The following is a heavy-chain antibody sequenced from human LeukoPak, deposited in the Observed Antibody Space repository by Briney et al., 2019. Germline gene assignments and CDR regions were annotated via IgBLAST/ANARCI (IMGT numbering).Heavy chain of an antibody. Sequence: SETLSLTCTVSGDSVSNYYWSWIRQPPGKGLEWIGSIYHSGSTYYNPSPKSRVTISVDTSKNQFSLKLSSVTAADTAVYYCARAMTTYYYGSGESGGFDYWGQGTLVTVSS. V-gene: IGHV4-38-2*02. CDR3: ARAMTTYYYGSGESGGFDY. CDR1: GDSVSNYY. D-gene: IGHD3-10*01. CDR2: IYHSGST. J-gene: IGHJ4*02.